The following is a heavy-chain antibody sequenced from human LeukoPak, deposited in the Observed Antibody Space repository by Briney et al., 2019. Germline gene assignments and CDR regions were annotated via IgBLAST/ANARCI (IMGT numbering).Heavy chain of an antibody. D-gene: IGHD3-10*01. CDR2: ISYDGSNK. CDR3: AKHLGSGSYYMVPSSFDY. Sequence: GGSLRLSCAASGFTFSSYAMHWVRQAPGKGLEWVAVISYDGSNKYYADSVKGRFTISRDNSKNTLYLQMNSLRAEDTAVYYCAKHLGSGSYYMVPSSFDYWGQGTLVTVSS. J-gene: IGHJ4*02. V-gene: IGHV3-30-3*02. CDR1: GFTFSSYA.